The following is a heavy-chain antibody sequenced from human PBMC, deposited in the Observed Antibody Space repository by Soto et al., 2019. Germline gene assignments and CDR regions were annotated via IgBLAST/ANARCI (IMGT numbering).Heavy chain of an antibody. CDR3: ARPDAVPKLQHGMGV. CDR2: IYSAGNT. CDR1: SGSITGYY. D-gene: IGHD6-13*01. V-gene: IGHV4-59*01. J-gene: IGHJ6*02. Sequence: SETLSLTCTVSSGSITGYYWSWMRQPPGGGLEWIGYIYSAGNTLYTPSLQSRVTISVDTSKNQFSLNLRSVTAADTAVYYCARPDAVPKLQHGMGVWGQGTTVTVYS.